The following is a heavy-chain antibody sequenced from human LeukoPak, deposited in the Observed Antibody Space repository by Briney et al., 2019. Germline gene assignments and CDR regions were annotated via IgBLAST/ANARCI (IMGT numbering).Heavy chain of an antibody. D-gene: IGHD3-16*02. V-gene: IGHV3-23*01. CDR3: AKERAGYTNPYYFDY. J-gene: IGHJ4*02. Sequence: GGSLRLSCAASGFTFSTYAMSWVRQPPGKGLEWVSTISGSGANTYYADSVRGRFTTSRDHSKNPLFLHMTRLRAEDTAVYYCAKERAGYTNPYYFDYWGQGTLVTVSS. CDR2: ISGSGANT. CDR1: GFTFSTYA.